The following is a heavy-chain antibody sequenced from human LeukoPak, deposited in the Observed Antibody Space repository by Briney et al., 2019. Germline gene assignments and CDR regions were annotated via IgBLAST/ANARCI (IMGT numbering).Heavy chain of an antibody. CDR3: AKDSESQPTVVTY. CDR1: GGTFSSYA. Sequence: SVKVSCKASGGTFSSYAISWVRQAPGQGLEWMGGIIPIFGTANYAQKFQGRVTITADESTSTAYMELSSLRSEDTALYYCAKDSESQPTVVTYWGQGTLVTVSS. J-gene: IGHJ4*02. D-gene: IGHD4-23*01. V-gene: IGHV1-69*13. CDR2: IIPIFGTA.